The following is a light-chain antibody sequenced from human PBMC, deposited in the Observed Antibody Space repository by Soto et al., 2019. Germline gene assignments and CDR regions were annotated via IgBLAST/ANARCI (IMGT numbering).Light chain of an antibody. CDR2: GAS. CDR3: QQYNNWPFT. CDR1: QSVSSN. V-gene: IGKV3-15*01. J-gene: IGKJ3*01. Sequence: EIVMTQSPATLSVSPGERATLSCRASQSVSSNLAGYQQKPGQAPRLLIYGASARATGIPSGFSGSGSGTEFTLTISSLQSEDFAVYYCQQYNNWPFTFGPGTKVDIK.